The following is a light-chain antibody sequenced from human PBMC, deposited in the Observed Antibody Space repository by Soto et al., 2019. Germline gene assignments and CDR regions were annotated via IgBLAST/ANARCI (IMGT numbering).Light chain of an antibody. J-gene: IGKJ1*01. CDR3: QQRSTWPPWS. V-gene: IGKV3-11*01. Sequence: EIVLTQSPATLSLSPGERATLSCRTSQSVSSYLAWYQQKPGQAPRLLMYDVSNRATGIPARCSGSGSGTDFTLTISSREPEDFAVYYCQQRSTWPPWSFGQGTKVEIK. CDR2: DVS. CDR1: QSVSSY.